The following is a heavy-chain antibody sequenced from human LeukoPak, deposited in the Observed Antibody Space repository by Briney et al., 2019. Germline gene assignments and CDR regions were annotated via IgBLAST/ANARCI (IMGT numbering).Heavy chain of an antibody. CDR2: IYTSGST. V-gene: IGHV4-4*07. D-gene: IGHD3-10*01. CDR3: ARHGRYYGSGSYKRLIDY. Sequence: SETLSLTCTVSGGSINSYYWSWIRQPAGKGLEWIGRIYTSGSTNYNPSLKSRVTMSVDTSKNHFSLKLTSMTAADTAVYYCARHGRYYGSGSYKRLIDYWGQGTLVTVSS. CDR1: GGSINSYY. J-gene: IGHJ4*02.